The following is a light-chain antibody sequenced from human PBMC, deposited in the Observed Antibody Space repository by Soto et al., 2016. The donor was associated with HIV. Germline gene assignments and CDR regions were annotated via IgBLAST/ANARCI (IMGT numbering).Light chain of an antibody. Sequence: DIAMTQSPLSLPVTPGEPASISCRSSQSLLHSNGYNYLDWYLQKPGQSPQLLIYWGSNRASGVPDRFSGSGSGTDFTLKISRVEAEDVGVYYCMQALQTPLTFGGGTKVEIK. CDR1: QSLLHSNGYNY. J-gene: IGKJ4*01. CDR2: WGS. CDR3: MQALQTPLT. V-gene: IGKV2-28*01.